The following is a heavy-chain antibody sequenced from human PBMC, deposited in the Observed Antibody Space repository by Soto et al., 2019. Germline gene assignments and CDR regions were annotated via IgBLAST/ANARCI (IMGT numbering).Heavy chain of an antibody. CDR3: AREGYCTSASCVEY. V-gene: IGHV3-48*02. Sequence: GGSLRLSCVASGVTFSTYSMNWVRQAPGKGLEWVSYISSSSGTIYYADSVKGRFTISRDNAKNSLYLQMNSLRDEDTAVYYCAREGYCTSASCVEYWGQGTLVTVSS. CDR2: ISSSSGTI. CDR1: GVTFSTYS. J-gene: IGHJ4*02. D-gene: IGHD2-2*01.